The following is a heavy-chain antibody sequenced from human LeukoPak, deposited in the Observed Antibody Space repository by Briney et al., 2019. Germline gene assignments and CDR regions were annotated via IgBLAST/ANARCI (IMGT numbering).Heavy chain of an antibody. CDR3: TKDQDWAWDY. V-gene: IGHV3-30*02. J-gene: IGHJ4*02. Sequence: GGSLRLSCAASGFIFTNFGMHWVRQAPGKGPEWVAHIRFDGDTKWYADPVKGRFTISRDTSKNTVYLQMNSLRVEDTALYYCTKDQDWAWDYWGQGTLLTVSS. CDR2: IRFDGDTK. D-gene: IGHD2-21*01. CDR1: GFIFTNFG.